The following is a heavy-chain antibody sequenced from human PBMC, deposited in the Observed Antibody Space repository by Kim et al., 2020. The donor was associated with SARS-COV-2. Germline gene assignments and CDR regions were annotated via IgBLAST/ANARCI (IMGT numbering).Heavy chain of an antibody. D-gene: IGHD6-13*01. CDR2: INHSGST. V-gene: IGHV4-34*01. CDR1: GGSFSGYY. J-gene: IGHJ6*02. Sequence: SETLSLTCAVYGGSFSGYYWSWIRQPPGKGLEWIGEINHSGSTNYNPSLKSRVTISVDTSKNQFSLKLSSVTAADTAVYYCARVIRGAAAGTFRLYYYYYGMDVWGQGTTVTVSS. CDR3: ARVIRGAAAGTFRLYYYYYGMDV.